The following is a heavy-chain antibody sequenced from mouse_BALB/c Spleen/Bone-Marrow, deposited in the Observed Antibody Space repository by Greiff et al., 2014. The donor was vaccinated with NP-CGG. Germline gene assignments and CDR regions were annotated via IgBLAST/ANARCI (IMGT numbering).Heavy chain of an antibody. CDR3: TTSRGYNWFAY. J-gene: IGHJ3*01. V-gene: IGHV1S16*01. D-gene: IGHD2-2*01. CDR2: INPSNGGA. CDR1: GYTFTSYY. Sequence: QVQLQQSGAELVKPGASVKLSCKASGYTFTSYYMYWVKQRPGQGLERIGEINPSNGGADFNEKFKIKATLTVDKSSSTAYMQLSSLTSEDSAVYYCTTSRGYNWFAYWGQGTLVTVSA.